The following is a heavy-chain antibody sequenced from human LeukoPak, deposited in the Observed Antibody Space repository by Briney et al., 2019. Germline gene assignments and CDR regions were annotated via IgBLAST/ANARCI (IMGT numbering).Heavy chain of an antibody. V-gene: IGHV3-48*04. CDR3: ATDMTATGGLGY. CDR1: GFTFSSYS. Sequence: GGSLRLSCAASGFTFSSYSMNWVRQAPGKGLEWVSYISISSSTIYYADSVKGRFTISRDNAKNSLYLQMNGLRAEDTAVYYCATDMTATGGLGYWGQGTLVTVSS. CDR2: ISISSSTI. D-gene: IGHD3-16*01. J-gene: IGHJ4*02.